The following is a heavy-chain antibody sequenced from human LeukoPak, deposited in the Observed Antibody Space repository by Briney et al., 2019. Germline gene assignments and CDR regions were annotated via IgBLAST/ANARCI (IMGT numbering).Heavy chain of an antibody. V-gene: IGHV3-21*01. CDR2: ISSSSTYI. D-gene: IGHD3-10*01. J-gene: IGHJ5*01. CDR1: GFTFSSYS. CDR3: ARDRVVSGRFGEVAS. Sequence: GGSLRLSCAASGFTFSSYSMNWVRQAPGKGLEWVSFISSSSTYIYYADSVKGRFTISRDDAKNSLYLQMSSLRADDTAVYYCARDRVVSGRFGEVASWGQGTLVTVSS.